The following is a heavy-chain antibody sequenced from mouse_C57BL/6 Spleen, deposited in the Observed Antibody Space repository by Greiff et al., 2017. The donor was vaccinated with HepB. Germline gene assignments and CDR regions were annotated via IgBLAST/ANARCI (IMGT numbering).Heavy chain of an antibody. J-gene: IGHJ2*01. D-gene: IGHD1-1*01. CDR2: IDPSDSET. V-gene: IGHV1-52*01. CDR3: ARSERDYSPFDY. Sequence: VQLQQPGAELVRPGSSVKLSCKASGYTFTSYWMHWVKQRPIQGLEWIGNIDPSDSETHYNQKFKDKATLTVDKSSSTAYMQLSSLTSEDSAVYYCARSERDYSPFDYWGQGTTLTVSS. CDR1: GYTFTSYW.